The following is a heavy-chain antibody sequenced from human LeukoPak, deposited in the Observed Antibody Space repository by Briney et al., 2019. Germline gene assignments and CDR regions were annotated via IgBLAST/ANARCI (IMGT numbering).Heavy chain of an antibody. CDR1: GGSFSGYY. CDR2: INHSGST. J-gene: IGHJ5*02. CDR3: ASRSKVNPWFDP. V-gene: IGHV4-34*01. D-gene: IGHD3-10*01. Sequence: SETLSLTCAVYGGSFSGYYWSWIRQPPGKGLEWIGEINHSGSTNYNPSLKSRVTISVDTSKNQFSLKLSSVTAADTAVYYCASRSKVNPWFDPWGQGTLVTVSS.